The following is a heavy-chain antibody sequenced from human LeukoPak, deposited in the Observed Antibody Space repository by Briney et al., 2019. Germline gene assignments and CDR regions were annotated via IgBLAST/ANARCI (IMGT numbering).Heavy chain of an antibody. D-gene: IGHD4-23*01. Sequence: SETLSLTCTVSGGSISSSSYYWGWIRQPPGKGLEWIGSIYYSGSTYYNPSLKSRVTISVDTSKNQFSLKLSSVTAADTAVYYCARIVDYGGNTDAFDIWGQGTMVTVSS. V-gene: IGHV4-39*07. J-gene: IGHJ3*02. CDR1: GGSISSSSYY. CDR3: ARIVDYGGNTDAFDI. CDR2: IYYSGST.